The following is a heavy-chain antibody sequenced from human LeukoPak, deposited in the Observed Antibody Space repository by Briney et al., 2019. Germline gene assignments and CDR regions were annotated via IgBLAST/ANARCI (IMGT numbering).Heavy chain of an antibody. CDR1: GYTFTSYG. CDR3: ARGPGFGESILPAKQIYYYYYMDV. D-gene: IGHD3-10*01. V-gene: IGHV1-18*01. Sequence: GASVKVSCKASGYTFTSYGISWVRQAPGQGLEWMGWISAYNGNTNYAQKFQGRVTMTRNTSISTAYMELSSLRSEDTAVYYCARGPGFGESILPAKQIYYYYYMDVWGKGTTVTISS. CDR2: ISAYNGNT. J-gene: IGHJ6*03.